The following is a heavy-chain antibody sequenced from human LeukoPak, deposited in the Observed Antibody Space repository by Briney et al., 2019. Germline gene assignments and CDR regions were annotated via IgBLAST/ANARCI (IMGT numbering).Heavy chain of an antibody. V-gene: IGHV3-33*05. CDR2: MSHDGNNK. Sequence: MSHDGNNKDYADSVKGRLIISRDNSGNTLYLQMNSLRAEDTALYYCARDPVGAAGDFDYWGQGTLVTVAS. CDR3: ARDPVGAAGDFDY. J-gene: IGHJ4*02. D-gene: IGHD1-26*01.